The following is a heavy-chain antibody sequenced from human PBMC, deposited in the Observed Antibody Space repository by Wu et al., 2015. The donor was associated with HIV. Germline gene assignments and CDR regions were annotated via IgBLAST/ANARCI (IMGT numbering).Heavy chain of an antibody. CDR2: INPNSGGT. CDR1: GYTFTGYY. CDR3: AREGTHYYGSGSYDY. V-gene: IGHV1-2*02. D-gene: IGHD3-10*01. J-gene: IGHJ4*02. Sequence: QVQLVQSGAEVKKPGASVKVSCKASGYTFTGYYMHWVRQAPGQGLEWMGWINPNSGGTNYAQKFQGRVTMTKDTSISTAYMELSRLRSDDTAVYYCAREGTHYYGSGSYDYWGQGNPGHRLL.